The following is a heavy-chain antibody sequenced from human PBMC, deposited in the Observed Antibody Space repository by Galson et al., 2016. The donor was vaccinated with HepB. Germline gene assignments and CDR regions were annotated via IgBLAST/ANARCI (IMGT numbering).Heavy chain of an antibody. V-gene: IGHV3-48*01. Sequence: SLRLSCAVSGFTFSTYSMNWVRQAPGKGLEWVSYISGSSSTIYYADSVEGRFTISRDNAKNSLFLRMHSLRVEDTAVYYCVRDRRQWVSMGATTRFRERGIDYWGQGTLVTVSS. CDR1: GFTFSTYS. CDR2: ISGSSSTI. J-gene: IGHJ4*02. D-gene: IGHD1-26*01. CDR3: VRDRRQWVSMGATTRFRERGIDY.